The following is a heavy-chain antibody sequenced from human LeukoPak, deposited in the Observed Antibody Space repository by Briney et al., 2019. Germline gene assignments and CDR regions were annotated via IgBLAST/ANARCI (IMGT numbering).Heavy chain of an antibody. V-gene: IGHV3-21*01. CDR2: IDGSSTYI. D-gene: IGHD2-2*01. CDR3: ARLSGYCDNTRCHSYSDY. J-gene: IGHJ4*02. Sequence: PGGSLRLSCVASGFTFSIHSMHWVHQAPGKGLDWVSSIDGSSTYIYYEDSVRGRFTISRDNAENSLYLQLNNLRAEDTSVYYCARLSGYCDNTRCHSYSDYWGQGTLVTVSS. CDR1: GFTFSIHS.